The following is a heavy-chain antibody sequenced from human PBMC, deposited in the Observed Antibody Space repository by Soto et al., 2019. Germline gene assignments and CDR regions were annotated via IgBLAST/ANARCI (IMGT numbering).Heavy chain of an antibody. CDR2: IGSSSNTI. D-gene: IGHD6-19*01. CDR3: ARQGIAVAVDY. J-gene: IGHJ4*02. V-gene: IGHV3-48*01. CDR1: GFTFSSYS. Sequence: EVQLVESGGGLVQPGGSLRLSCAASGFTFSSYSMNWVRKAPGKGLEWVSYIGSSSNTIYYADSVKGRFTISRDNVKNSLYLQMNSLRAEDTAVYYCARQGIAVAVDYWGQGTLVTVSS.